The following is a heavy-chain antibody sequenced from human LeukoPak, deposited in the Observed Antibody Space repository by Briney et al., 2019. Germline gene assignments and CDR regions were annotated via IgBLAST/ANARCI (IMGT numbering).Heavy chain of an antibody. J-gene: IGHJ4*02. Sequence: GGSLRLSCAASGFNFSNYAVTWVRQAPGKGLEWVSTVNSNDRPYYADSVKGRFTISGDNSKNTLYLQMNTLRVEDTALYYCAKARAAVVEAAINYWGQGILVTVSP. D-gene: IGHD2-15*01. CDR1: GFNFSNYA. CDR2: VNSNDRP. V-gene: IGHV3-23*01. CDR3: AKARAAVVEAAINY.